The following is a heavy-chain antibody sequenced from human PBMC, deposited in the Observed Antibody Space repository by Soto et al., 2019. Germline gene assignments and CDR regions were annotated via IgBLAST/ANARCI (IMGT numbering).Heavy chain of an antibody. D-gene: IGHD2-15*01. V-gene: IGHV2-5*02. Sequence: QITLKESGPPLVKPTQTLTLTCTFSGFSLSTSGVGVGWIRQPPGKALEWLALIYWDDDKRYSPSLKSRLTITKDTSKNQVVLTKTNMDPVDTATYCCAHSWYCSGGSCYYTYYFDYWGQGTLVTVSS. CDR1: GFSLSTSGVG. J-gene: IGHJ4*02. CDR2: IYWDDDK. CDR3: AHSWYCSGGSCYYTYYFDY.